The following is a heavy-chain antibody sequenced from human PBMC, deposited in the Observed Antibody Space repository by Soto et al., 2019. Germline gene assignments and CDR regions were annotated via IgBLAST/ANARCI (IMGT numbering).Heavy chain of an antibody. Sequence: GSLRLSCAASGFTFSSYSMNWVRQAPGKGLEWVSSISSSSSYIYYADSVKGRFTISRDNAKNSLYLQMNSLRAEDTAVYYCARVSVYYDSSGYYEAFDIWGQGTMVTVSS. D-gene: IGHD3-22*01. CDR3: ARVSVYYDSSGYYEAFDI. J-gene: IGHJ3*02. V-gene: IGHV3-21*01. CDR1: GFTFSSYS. CDR2: ISSSSSYI.